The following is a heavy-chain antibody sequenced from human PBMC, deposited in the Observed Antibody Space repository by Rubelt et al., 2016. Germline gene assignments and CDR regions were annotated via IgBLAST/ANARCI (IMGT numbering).Heavy chain of an antibody. V-gene: IGHV3-30*04. D-gene: IGHD6-19*01. CDR1: GFTFSSYA. J-gene: IGHJ4*02. CDR3: AKESTAVAGTSDY. CDR2: ISYDGSNK. Sequence: QVQLVESGGGVVQPGRSLRLSCAASGFTFSSYAMHWVRQAPGKGLEWVAVISYDGSNKFCVDSVEGRFTISRDNSKNTLYLQMNSLRAEDTAVYYCAKESTAVAGTSDYWGQGTLVTVSS.